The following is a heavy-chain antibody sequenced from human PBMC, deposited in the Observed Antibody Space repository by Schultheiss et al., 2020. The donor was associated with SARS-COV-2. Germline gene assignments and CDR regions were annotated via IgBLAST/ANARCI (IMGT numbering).Heavy chain of an antibody. CDR2: IYYSGTT. Sequence: SETLSLTCTVSGGSISSGDYYWSWIRQPPGKGLEYIGYIYYSGTTYYNPSLKSRVTISVDTSKNQFSLKLSSVTDADTAIYYCARDHHIYGTGYWGQGTLVTVSS. D-gene: IGHD1-1*01. CDR1: GGSISSGDYY. V-gene: IGHV4-30-4*01. CDR3: ARDHHIYGTGY. J-gene: IGHJ4*02.